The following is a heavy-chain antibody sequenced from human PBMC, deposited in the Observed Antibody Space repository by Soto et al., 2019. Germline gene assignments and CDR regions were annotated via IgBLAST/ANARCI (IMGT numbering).Heavy chain of an antibody. CDR1: GFTFSSYG. Sequence: QGQLVESGGGVVQPGRSLRLSCAASGFTFSSYGMHWVRQAPGKGLEWVAVIWYHGNSMYYVDSVKGRFTISRDNSKNTLYLQMNNLRAEDTAVYYCARYNTGHSDYWGQGTLVTVSS. V-gene: IGHV3-33*01. CDR3: ARYNTGHSDY. D-gene: IGHD1-20*01. J-gene: IGHJ4*02. CDR2: IWYHGNSM.